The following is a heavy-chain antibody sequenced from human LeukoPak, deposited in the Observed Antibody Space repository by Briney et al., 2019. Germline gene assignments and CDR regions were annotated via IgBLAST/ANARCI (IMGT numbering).Heavy chain of an antibody. D-gene: IGHD5-18*01. V-gene: IGHV3-9*01. J-gene: IGHJ4*02. Sequence: SLRLSCAASGFTFDDYGMYWVRQAPGKGLEWVSSISWNSGTIGYADSVKGRFTISRDNAKNSLYLQMDSLRPEDTALYYCAKSPRSYGYYFDYWGQGTLVTVSS. CDR2: ISWNSGTI. CDR1: GFTFDDYG. CDR3: AKSPRSYGYYFDY.